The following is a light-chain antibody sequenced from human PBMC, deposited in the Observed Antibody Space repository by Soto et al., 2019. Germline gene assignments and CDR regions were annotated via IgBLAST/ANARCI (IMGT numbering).Light chain of an antibody. V-gene: IGLV1-44*01. CDR3: AAWDDSLNGYV. Sequence: QSVLTQPPSASGTPGQRVTISCSGSSSNIGSNTVDWYQQLPGTAPKLLIYSNYQRPSGVPDRFSGSKSGTSASLAISGLQFEDEGDFYCAAWDDSLNGYVFGTGTKLTVL. CDR2: SNY. CDR1: SSNIGSNT. J-gene: IGLJ1*01.